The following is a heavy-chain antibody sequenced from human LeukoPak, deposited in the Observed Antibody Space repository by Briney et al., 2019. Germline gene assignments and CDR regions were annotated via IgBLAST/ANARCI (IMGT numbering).Heavy chain of an antibody. CDR2: ISRSSSYI. J-gene: IGHJ5*02. Sequence: GGSLRLSCAASGFTFSSYSMNWVRQAPGKGLEWVSSISRSSSYIYYADSVKGRFTISRDNAKNSLYLQMNSLRAEDTAVYYCLRDSAPGGISSWKTNHWGQGTLVTVSS. D-gene: IGHD2-2*01. V-gene: IGHV3-21*01. CDR3: LRDSAPGGISSWKTNH. CDR1: GFTFSSYS.